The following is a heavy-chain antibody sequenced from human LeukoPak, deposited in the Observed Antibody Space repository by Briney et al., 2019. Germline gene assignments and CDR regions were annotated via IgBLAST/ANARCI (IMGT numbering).Heavy chain of an antibody. V-gene: IGHV1-2*06. D-gene: IGHD6-13*01. Sequence: GASVKVSCKASGYTFTGYYMHWVRQAPGQGLEWMGQINPNSGGTNYVQKFQGRVTMTRDTSFTTAYMELSGLRSDDTAVYYCAREGYDSSSWYGAFDIWGQGTMVTVSS. J-gene: IGHJ3*02. CDR3: AREGYDSSSWYGAFDI. CDR2: INPNSGGT. CDR1: GYTFTGYY.